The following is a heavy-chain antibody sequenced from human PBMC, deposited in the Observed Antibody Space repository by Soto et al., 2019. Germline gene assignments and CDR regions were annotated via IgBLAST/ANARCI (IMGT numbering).Heavy chain of an antibody. CDR3: ARQGSNGAYYYYGMDV. CDR2: IYHSGST. D-gene: IGHD3-16*01. J-gene: IGHJ6*02. Sequence: SETLSLTCAVSGYSISSGYYWGWIRQPPGKGLEWIGSIYHSGSTYYNPSLKSRVTISVDTSKNQFSLKLSSVTAADTAVYYCARQGSNGAYYYYGMDVWGQGTTVTVSS. V-gene: IGHV4-38-2*01. CDR1: GYSISSGYY.